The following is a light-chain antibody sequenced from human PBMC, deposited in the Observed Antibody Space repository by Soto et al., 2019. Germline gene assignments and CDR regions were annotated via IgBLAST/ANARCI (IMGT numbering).Light chain of an antibody. CDR3: QQRSNWPPLT. CDR1: QSISNS. J-gene: IGKJ4*01. CDR2: DAS. V-gene: IGKV3-11*01. Sequence: EIVLTQSPATLSLSPGERATLSCRASQSISNSLAWYQQKHGQAPRLLIYDASNRAVGIPARFSGSGSGTDFTLTINSLEPEDFAVYYCQQRSNWPPLTFGGGTRVEIK.